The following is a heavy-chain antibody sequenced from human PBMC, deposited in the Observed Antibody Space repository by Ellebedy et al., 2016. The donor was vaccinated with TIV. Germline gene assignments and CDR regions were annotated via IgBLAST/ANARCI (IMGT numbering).Heavy chain of an antibody. CDR1: GFSFSDYY. D-gene: IGHD3-10*01. CDR3: KRDVAVKAKRD. CDR2: ISNSGSTI. Sequence: GESLKISCAASGFSFSDYYMSWIRQAPGKGLEWVSYISNSGSTIYYADSVKGRFTISRDNAKKSLYLQMNSLRAEDTAVYYCKRDVAVKAKRDWGQGTLVTVSS. V-gene: IGHV3-11*01. J-gene: IGHJ4*02.